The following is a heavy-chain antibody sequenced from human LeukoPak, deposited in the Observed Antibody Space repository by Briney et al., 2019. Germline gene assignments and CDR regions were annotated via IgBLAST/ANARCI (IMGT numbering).Heavy chain of an antibody. V-gene: IGHV3-30*02. CDR2: IQYDGSNK. D-gene: IGHD3-9*01. CDR3: AKGGVYDILTGYYFCHAFDI. CDR1: GFSFSSYG. Sequence: EGSLRLSCAASGFSFSSYGMHWVRQAPGKGLEWVAFIQYDGSNKYYADSVKGRFTISRDNSKNTLYLQMNSLRAEDTAVYYCAKGGVYDILTGYYFCHAFDIWGQGTMVTVSS. J-gene: IGHJ3*02.